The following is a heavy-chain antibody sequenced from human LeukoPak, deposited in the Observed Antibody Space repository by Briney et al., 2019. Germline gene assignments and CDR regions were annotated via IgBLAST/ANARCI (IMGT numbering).Heavy chain of an antibody. CDR1: GYTLTELS. Sequence: ASVKVSCKVSGYTLTELSMHWVRQAPGKGLEWMGWISAYNGNTNYAQKLQGRVTMTTDTSTSTAYMELRSLRSNDTAVYYCARVCWARYYYDSSGTQNWFDPWGQGTLVTVSS. D-gene: IGHD3-22*01. CDR2: ISAYNGNT. V-gene: IGHV1-18*01. CDR3: ARVCWARYYYDSSGTQNWFDP. J-gene: IGHJ5*02.